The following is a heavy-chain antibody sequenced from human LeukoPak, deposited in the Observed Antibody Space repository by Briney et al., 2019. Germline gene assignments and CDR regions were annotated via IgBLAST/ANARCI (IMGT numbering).Heavy chain of an antibody. Sequence: GGSLRLSCAASGFTFSSYSMNWVRQAPGKGLEWASSISSSSSYIYYADSVKGRFTISRDNAKNSLYLQMNSLRAEDTAMYYCASISSGWYWDYWGQGTLVTVSS. CDR2: ISSSSSYI. CDR3: ASISSGWYWDY. CDR1: GFTFSSYS. J-gene: IGHJ4*02. D-gene: IGHD6-19*01. V-gene: IGHV3-21*01.